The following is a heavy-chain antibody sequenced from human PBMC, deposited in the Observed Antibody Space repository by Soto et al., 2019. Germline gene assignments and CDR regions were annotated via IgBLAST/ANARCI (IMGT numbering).Heavy chain of an antibody. CDR2: INPNSGGT. V-gene: IGHV1-2*04. J-gene: IGHJ6*02. CDR3: ARDYARYCSSTSCYTPYYYYYGMDV. CDR1: GFTFSSYA. Sequence: VGSLRLSCAASGFTFSSYAMSWVRQAPGQGLEWMGWINPNSGGTNYAQKFQGWVTMTRDTSISTAYMELSRLRSDDTAVYYCARDYARYCSSTSCYTPYYYYYGMDVWGQGTTVTVSS. D-gene: IGHD2-2*02.